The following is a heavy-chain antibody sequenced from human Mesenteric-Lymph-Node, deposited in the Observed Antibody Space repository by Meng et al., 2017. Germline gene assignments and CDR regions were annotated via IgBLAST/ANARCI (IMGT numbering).Heavy chain of an antibody. V-gene: IGHV3-53*01. J-gene: IGHJ6*02. CDR3: ARRDYYYYGMDV. CDR2: IYSGGST. CDR1: GFSVSYDS. Sequence: GESLKISCAASGFSVSYDSMSWVRRAPGKGLEWVSVIYSGGSTYYADSVKGRFTISRDNAKNSLYLQMNNLRAEDTAVYYCARRDYYYYGMDVWGQGTTVTVSS.